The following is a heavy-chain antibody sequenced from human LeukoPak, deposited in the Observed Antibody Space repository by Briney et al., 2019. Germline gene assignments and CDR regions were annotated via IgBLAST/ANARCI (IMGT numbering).Heavy chain of an antibody. Sequence: ASVKVSCKASGYTFTSYGISWVRQAPGQGLEWMGWISAYNGNTNYAQKLQGRVTMTTDTSTRTAYLELRSLRSDDTAVYYCARAASSTYYDILTGYPTWFDPWGQGTLVTVSS. J-gene: IGHJ5*02. CDR3: ARAASSTYYDILTGYPTWFDP. CDR2: ISAYNGNT. CDR1: GYTFTSYG. V-gene: IGHV1-18*01. D-gene: IGHD3-9*01.